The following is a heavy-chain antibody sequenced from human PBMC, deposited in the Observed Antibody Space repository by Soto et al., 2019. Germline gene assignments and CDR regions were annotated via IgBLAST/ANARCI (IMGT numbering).Heavy chain of an antibody. V-gene: IGHV3-30*18. CDR2: ISYDGSNK. J-gene: IGHJ6*02. CDR1: GFTFSSYG. D-gene: IGHD3-16*01. CDR3: AKAQLRGPHYYYYGMDV. Sequence: QVQLVESGGGVVQPGRSLRLSCAASGFTFSSYGMHWVRQAPGKGLEWVAVISYDGSNKYYADSVKGRFTISRDNSKNTLYLQMNSLRAEDTAVYYCAKAQLRGPHYYYYGMDVWGQGTTVTVSS.